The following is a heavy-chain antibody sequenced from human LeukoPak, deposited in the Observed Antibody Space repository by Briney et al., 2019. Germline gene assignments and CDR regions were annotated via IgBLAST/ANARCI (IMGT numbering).Heavy chain of an antibody. CDR1: GGSISSSNW. V-gene: IGHV4-30-4*01. D-gene: IGHD3-22*01. J-gene: IGHJ4*02. CDR2: IYYSGST. Sequence: SETLSLTCAVSGGSISSSNWWSWVRQPPGKGLEWIGYIYYSGSTYYNPSLKSRVTISVDTSKNQFSLKLSSVTAADTAVYYCAREDYYDSSGYRYWGQGTLVTVSS. CDR3: AREDYYDSSGYRY.